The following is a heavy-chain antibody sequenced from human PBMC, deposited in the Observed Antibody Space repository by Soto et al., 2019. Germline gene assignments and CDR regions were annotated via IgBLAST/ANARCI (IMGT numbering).Heavy chain of an antibody. D-gene: IGHD2-2*01. CDR3: ARGQLAALVKYYYYGMDV. CDR2: ISAYNGNT. CDR1: GYTFTNFG. J-gene: IGHJ6*02. Sequence: ASVKVSCKASGYTFTNFGISWVRQAPGQGLEWMGWISAYNGNTNYAQKFQGRVTMTRNTSISTAYMELSSLRSEDTAVYYCARGQLAALVKYYYYGMDVWGQGTTVTVSS. V-gene: IGHV1-18*01.